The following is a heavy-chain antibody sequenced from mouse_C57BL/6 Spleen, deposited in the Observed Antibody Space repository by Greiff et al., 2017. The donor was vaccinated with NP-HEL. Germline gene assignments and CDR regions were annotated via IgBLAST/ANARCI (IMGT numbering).Heavy chain of an antibody. CDR1: GYAFSSSW. CDR2: IYPGDGDT. J-gene: IGHJ2*01. D-gene: IGHD1-1*01. Sequence: VQLQQSGPELVKPGASVKISCKASGYAFSSSWMNWVKQRPGKGLEWIGRIYPGDGDTNYNGKFKGKATLTADKSSSTAYMQLSSLTSEDSAVYFCARGSITTVPFDYWGQGTTLTVSS. CDR3: ARGSITTVPFDY. V-gene: IGHV1-82*01.